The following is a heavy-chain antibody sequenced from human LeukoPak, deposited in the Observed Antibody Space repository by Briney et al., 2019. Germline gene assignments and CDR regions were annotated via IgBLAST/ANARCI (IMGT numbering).Heavy chain of an antibody. Sequence: SETLSLTCTVSGGSISSSSYYWGWIRQPPGKGLEWIGSIYYSGSTYYNPSLKRRVTISVDTSKNQFSLKLSSVTAADTAVYYCARLQSGLRFLEWLSSYYFDYWGQGTLVTVSS. CDR2: IYYSGST. D-gene: IGHD3-3*01. CDR3: ARLQSGLRFLEWLSSYYFDY. J-gene: IGHJ4*02. V-gene: IGHV4-39*01. CDR1: GGSISSSSYY.